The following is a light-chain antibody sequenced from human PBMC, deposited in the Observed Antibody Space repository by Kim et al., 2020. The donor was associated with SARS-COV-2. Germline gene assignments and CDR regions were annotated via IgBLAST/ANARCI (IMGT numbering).Light chain of an antibody. V-gene: IGKV3-20*01. J-gene: IGKJ2*01. CDR2: GAS. CDR1: QSVSSTY. Sequence: LSPGERATLSCRASQSVSSTYLAWYQQKPGQAPRLLIYGASSRATGIPDRFSGSGSGTDFTLTISRLEPEDFAVYYCQQYGSSPYTFGQGTRLEI. CDR3: QQYGSSPYT.